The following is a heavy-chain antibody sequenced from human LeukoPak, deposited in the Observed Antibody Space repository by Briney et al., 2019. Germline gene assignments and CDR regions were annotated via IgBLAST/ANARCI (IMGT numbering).Heavy chain of an antibody. CDR1: SGSFSGYY. J-gene: IGHJ6*03. CDR2: INDSGST. D-gene: IGHD6-25*01. V-gene: IGHV4-34*01. CDR3: AREGSSDSFEGVYYYMDV. Sequence: SETLSLTCAVYSGSFSGYYWNWIRQPPGQGLEWIAEINDSGSTNYNPSFKSRVTISVDTSKNQFSLQLSSVTAADRAVDYGAREGSSDSFEGVYYYMDVWGKGTTVTISS.